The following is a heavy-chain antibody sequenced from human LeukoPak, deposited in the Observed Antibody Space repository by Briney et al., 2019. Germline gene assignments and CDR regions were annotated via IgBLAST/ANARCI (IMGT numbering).Heavy chain of an antibody. Sequence: ASVKVSCKASGYTFTSYHMHWVRQAPGQGLEWMGIINPSGGTTNYAQKFRGRVTMTRDMSTSTVYMELSSLRSEDTAVYYCARGRGFGGPNYYMDVWGKGTTVTVSS. CDR3: ARGRGFGGPNYYMDV. CDR1: GYTFTSYH. V-gene: IGHV1-46*01. CDR2: INPSGGTT. J-gene: IGHJ6*03. D-gene: IGHD3-10*01.